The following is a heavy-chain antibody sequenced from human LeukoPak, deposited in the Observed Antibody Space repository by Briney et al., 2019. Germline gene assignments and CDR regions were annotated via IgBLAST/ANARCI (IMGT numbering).Heavy chain of an antibody. D-gene: IGHD3-3*01. V-gene: IGHV1-24*01. CDR1: GYSPTELS. CDR2: FVPEDART. J-gene: IGHJ3*01. Sequence: GASVKVSCTVSGYSPTELSMHWVRQAPGKGLEWMGGFVPEDARTIYAQKFQGRVTMTEDTSTDTAYMELSSLTSEDTAVYYCTTHSIFGVVTYAFRLWGRGTLVTVSS. CDR3: TTHSIFGVVTYAFRL.